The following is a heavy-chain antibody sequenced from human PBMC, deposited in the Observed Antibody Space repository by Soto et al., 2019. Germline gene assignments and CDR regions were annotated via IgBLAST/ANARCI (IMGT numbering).Heavy chain of an antibody. D-gene: IGHD2-2*01. V-gene: IGHV5-51*01. J-gene: IGHJ4*02. CDR3: AKHEGYCSSTTCSNFDY. CDR2: IYPGDSDT. CDR1: GFTFTNYW. Sequence: GESLKISCRGSGFTFTNYWIAWVRQMPGKGLEWMGIIYPGDSDTSYSPSFQGQVTISADKSINTAYLHWSSLKASDTAMYYCAKHEGYCSSTTCSNFDYWGQGTLVTVAS.